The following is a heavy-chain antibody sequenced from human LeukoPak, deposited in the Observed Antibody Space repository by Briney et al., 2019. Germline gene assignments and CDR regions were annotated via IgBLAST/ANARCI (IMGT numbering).Heavy chain of an antibody. CDR1: GGSISSYY. V-gene: IGHV4-59*01. CDR3: AGSSGYSGVSNY. CDR2: VFYSGST. J-gene: IGHJ4*02. Sequence: SETLSLTCTVSGGSISSYYWSWIRQPPGKGLEYIGYVFYSGSTNYNPSFKSRVTISVDTSKNQFSLKLSSVTAADTAVYYCAGSSGYSGVSNYWGQGTLVTVSS. D-gene: IGHD3-22*01.